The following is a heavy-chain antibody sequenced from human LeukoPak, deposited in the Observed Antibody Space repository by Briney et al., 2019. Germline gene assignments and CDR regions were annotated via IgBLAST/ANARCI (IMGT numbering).Heavy chain of an antibody. J-gene: IGHJ4*02. CDR2: IYYSGST. CDR1: GGSISSHY. CDR3: ARGDCSGSSCYSDY. V-gene: IGHV4-59*11. D-gene: IGHD2-15*01. Sequence: PSETLSLTCTVSGGSISSHYWSWIRQPPGKGLEWIGYIYYSGSTNYNPSLKSRVTISVDTSKNQFSLKLSSVTAADTAVYYCARGDCSGSSCYSDYWGQGTLVTVSS.